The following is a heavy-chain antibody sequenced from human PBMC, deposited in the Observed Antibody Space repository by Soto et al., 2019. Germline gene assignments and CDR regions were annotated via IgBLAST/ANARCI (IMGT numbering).Heavy chain of an antibody. J-gene: IGHJ4*02. V-gene: IGHV3-53*01. CDR3: ARDLGGAAAGHYFDY. D-gene: IGHD6-13*01. CDR2: IYSGGST. Sequence: EVQLVESGGGLIQPGGSLRLSCAASGFTVSSNYMSWVRQAPGKGLEWVSVIYSGGSTYYADSVKGRFTISRDNSKNTLHLQMNRLRAEETAVYYCARDLGGAAAGHYFDYWGQGTLVTVSS. CDR1: GFTVSSNY.